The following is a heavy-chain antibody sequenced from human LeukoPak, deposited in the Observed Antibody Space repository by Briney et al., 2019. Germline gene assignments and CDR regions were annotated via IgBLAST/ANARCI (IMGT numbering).Heavy chain of an antibody. CDR3: ARVHTSSYAADL. J-gene: IGHJ5*02. CDR1: GFTISTYS. Sequence: GGSLRLSCAASGFTISTYSIDWVRQAPGKGLEWISYISSSSSTIDFADSVKGRFTISRDNARNSVYLQMNSLRAEDTAVYYCARVHTSSYAADLWGQGTLVTVSS. D-gene: IGHD3-22*01. CDR2: ISSSSSTI. V-gene: IGHV3-48*04.